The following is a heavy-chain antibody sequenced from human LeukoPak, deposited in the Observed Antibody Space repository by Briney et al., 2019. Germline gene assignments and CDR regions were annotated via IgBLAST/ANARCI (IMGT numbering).Heavy chain of an antibody. CDR3: RTDRYGDYGDYIDY. J-gene: IGHJ4*02. CDR2: VNPNSGGT. CDR1: GYTFTGYY. V-gene: IGHV1-2*02. D-gene: IGHD4-17*01. Sequence: ASVKVSCKASGYTFTGYYMHWVRQAPGQGLEWMGWVNPNSGGTNYAQKFQGRVTMTRDTSISTAYMELSRLRSDDTAVYYCRTDRYGDYGDYIDYWGQGTLVTVSS.